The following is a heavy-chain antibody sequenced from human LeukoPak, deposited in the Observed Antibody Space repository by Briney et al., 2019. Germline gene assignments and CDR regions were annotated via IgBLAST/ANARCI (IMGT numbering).Heavy chain of an antibody. CDR3: GRGYYLDYYYYYTDV. Sequence: GGSLRLSCAASGFTFDDYGMSWVRQAPGKGLEWVSGINWNGGNTGYVDSVKGRFTISRDNAKNSLYLQMNSLRAEDTALYYCGRGYYLDYYYYYTDVGGKGTTVTISS. V-gene: IGHV3-20*04. CDR2: INWNGGNT. CDR1: GFTFDDYG. J-gene: IGHJ6*03. D-gene: IGHD3-22*01.